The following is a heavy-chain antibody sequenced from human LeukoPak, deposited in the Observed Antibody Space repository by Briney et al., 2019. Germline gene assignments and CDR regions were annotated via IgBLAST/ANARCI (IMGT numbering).Heavy chain of an antibody. D-gene: IGHD6-19*01. CDR2: ISYDGSNK. CDR1: GFTFSSYA. CDR3: AGAVAEHQFDY. J-gene: IGHJ4*02. V-gene: IGHV3-30*04. Sequence: PGRSLRLSCAASGFTFSSYAMHWVRQAPGKGLEWVAVISYDGSNKYYADSVKGRFTISRDNSKNTLYLQMNSLRAEDTAVYYCAGAVAEHQFDYWGQGTLVTVSS.